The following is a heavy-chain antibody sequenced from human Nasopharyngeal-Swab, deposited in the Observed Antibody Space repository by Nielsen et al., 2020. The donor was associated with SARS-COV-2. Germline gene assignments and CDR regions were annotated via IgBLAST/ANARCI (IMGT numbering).Heavy chain of an antibody. D-gene: IGHD3-10*01. J-gene: IGHJ4*02. Sequence: ASVKVSCKASGYTFTSYGISWVRQAPGQGLEWMGWISAYNGNTNYAQKFQGWVTMTRDMSINTAYMDLSRLTSDDTAVYYCATDGSGSYPLYYFDYWGQGTLVTVSS. CDR3: ATDGSGSYPLYYFDY. CDR2: ISAYNGNT. V-gene: IGHV1-18*01. CDR1: GYTFTSYG.